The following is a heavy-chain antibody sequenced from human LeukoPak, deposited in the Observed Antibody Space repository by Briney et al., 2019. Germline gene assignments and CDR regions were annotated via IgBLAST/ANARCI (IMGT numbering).Heavy chain of an antibody. D-gene: IGHD3-22*01. CDR1: GYTFTGYY. CDR2: INPNSGGT. J-gene: IGHJ4*02. Sequence: ASVKVSCKASGYTFTGYYVHWVRQAPGQGLEWMGWINPNSGGTNYAQKFQGRVTMTRDTSISTAYMELSRLRSDDTAVYYCARHSGYYGYYFDYWGQGTLVTVSS. CDR3: ARHSGYYGYYFDY. V-gene: IGHV1-2*02.